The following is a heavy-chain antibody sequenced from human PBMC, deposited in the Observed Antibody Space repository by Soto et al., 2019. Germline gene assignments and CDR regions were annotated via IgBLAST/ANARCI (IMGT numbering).Heavy chain of an antibody. CDR2: IYWNDDK. J-gene: IGHJ4*02. Sequence: SGPTLVNPTQTLTLTCTFSGFSLNTEGVGVGWIRQPPGKALDWHALIYWNDDKRYSPALRSRLTITKDTSKNQVVLTMTNMDPVDTATYYCAHSTSVVPRALDYWAREPWSPSPQ. CDR3: AHSTSVVPRALDY. CDR1: GFSLNTEGVG. V-gene: IGHV2-5*01. D-gene: IGHD2-21*01.